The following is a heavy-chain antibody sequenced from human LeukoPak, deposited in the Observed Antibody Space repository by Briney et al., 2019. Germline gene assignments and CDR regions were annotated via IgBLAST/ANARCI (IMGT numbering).Heavy chain of an antibody. CDR2: IHPADSDT. J-gene: IGHJ4*02. V-gene: IGHV5-51*01. CDR1: GYSFTSYW. CDR3: ARRLNTHCYDR. D-gene: IGHD3-22*01. Sequence: GESLKISCKSSGYSFTSYWIGWVRQMPGKGLEWLGIIHPADSDTRYSPSFQGQVTLSADKSTSTAYLQWSSLKAAETAIYYCARRLNTHCYDRWDQGTLVTVSS.